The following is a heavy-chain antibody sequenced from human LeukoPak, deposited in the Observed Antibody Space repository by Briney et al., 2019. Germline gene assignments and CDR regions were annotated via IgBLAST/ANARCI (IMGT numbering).Heavy chain of an antibody. CDR3: ARALEYCSSTSCYTDAFDI. CDR1: GGSISNGSYY. J-gene: IGHJ3*02. CDR2: IYTSGST. V-gene: IGHV4-61*02. Sequence: SETLSLTCTVSGGSISNGSYYWSWIRQPAGKGLEWIGRIYTSGSTNYNPSLKSRVTISVDTSKNQFSLKLSSVTAADTAVYYCARALEYCSSTSCYTDAFDIWGQGTMVTVSS. D-gene: IGHD2-2*02.